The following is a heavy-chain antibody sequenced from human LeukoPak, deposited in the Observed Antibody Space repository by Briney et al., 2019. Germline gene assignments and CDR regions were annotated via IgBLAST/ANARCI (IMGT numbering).Heavy chain of an antibody. D-gene: IGHD5-12*01. J-gene: IGHJ6*02. CDR1: GYTFTSYY. V-gene: IGHV1-46*01. CDR3: ARGYSGYDRTVAYNLPIDYYYYGMDV. CDR2: INPSGGST. Sequence: ASVKVSCKASGYTFTSYYMHWVRQAPGQGLEWMGIINPSGGSTSYAQKFQGRVTMTRDTSTSTAYMELSRLRSDDTAVYYCARGYSGYDRTVAYNLPIDYYYYGMDVWGQGTTVTVSS.